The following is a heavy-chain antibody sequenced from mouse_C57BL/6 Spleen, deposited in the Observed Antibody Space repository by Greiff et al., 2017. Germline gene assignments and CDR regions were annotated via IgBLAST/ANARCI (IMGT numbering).Heavy chain of an antibody. D-gene: IGHD2-4*01. J-gene: IGHJ4*01. CDR1: GYTFTSSG. V-gene: IGHV1-81*01. CDR2: IYPRSGNT. Sequence: QVQLQQSGAELARPGASVKLSCKASGYTFTSSGISWVKQRTGQGLEWIGEIYPRSGNTYYNEKFKGKATLTADKSSSTAYMDLRSLTSENSAFYFCERMGLYYNDDESAMDYWGQGTSGTVAS. CDR3: ERMGLYYNDDESAMDY.